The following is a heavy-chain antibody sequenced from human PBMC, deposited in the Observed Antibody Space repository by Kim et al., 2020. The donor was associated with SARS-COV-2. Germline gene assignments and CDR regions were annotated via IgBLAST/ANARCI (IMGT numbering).Heavy chain of an antibody. J-gene: IGHJ6*02. V-gene: IGHV4-59*01. CDR3: ARDLHVATHYYYGMDV. D-gene: IGHD5-12*01. Sequence: SLKSRVTISVDTSKNQFSLKLSSVTAADTAVYYCARDLHVATHYYYGMDVWGQGTTVTVSS.